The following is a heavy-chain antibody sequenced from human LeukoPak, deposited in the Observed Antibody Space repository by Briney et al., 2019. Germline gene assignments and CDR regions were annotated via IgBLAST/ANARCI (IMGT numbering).Heavy chain of an antibody. V-gene: IGHV4-39*07. CDR1: GGSISSGGYY. J-gene: IGHJ4*02. Sequence: SQTLSLTCTVSGGSISSGGYYWSWIRQPPGKGLEWIGSIYHSGSTYYNPSLKSRVTISVDTSKNQFSLKLSSVTAADTAVYYCARDPGAITMIVVVNGFDYWGQGTLVTVSS. CDR3: ARDPGAITMIVVVNGFDY. CDR2: IYHSGST. D-gene: IGHD3-22*01.